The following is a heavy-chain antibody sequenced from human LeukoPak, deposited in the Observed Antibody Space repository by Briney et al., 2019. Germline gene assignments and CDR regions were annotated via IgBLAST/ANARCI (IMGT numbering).Heavy chain of an antibody. J-gene: IGHJ3*01. V-gene: IGHV3-53*01. CDR2: IYTGGHI. CDR3: ARDRRSGWGHAFDV. D-gene: IGHD6-19*01. Sequence: GGSLRLSCTASGFTVSNTYVTWVRQAPGKGLDWVSVIYTGGHIYYADSVKGRFTISSDYSKNTVYLRLNNLRAEDTAIYYCARDRRSGWGHAFDVWGHGTMVTVSS. CDR1: GFTVSNTY.